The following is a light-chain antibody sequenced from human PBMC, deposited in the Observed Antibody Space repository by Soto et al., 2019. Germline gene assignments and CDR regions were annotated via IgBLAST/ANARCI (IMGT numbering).Light chain of an antibody. CDR3: CSYVPTPQL. CDR2: DGT. CDR1: SSDVDDYRY. J-gene: IGLJ1*01. Sequence: QSVLAQPRSVSGSPGQLLTISCTGTSSDVDDYRYVSWYQQYPGKAPKLVIYDGTKRPSGVPDRFSGSNSGNTASLTISGLQAEDEADYYCCSYVPTPQLFGTGTNVT. V-gene: IGLV2-11*01.